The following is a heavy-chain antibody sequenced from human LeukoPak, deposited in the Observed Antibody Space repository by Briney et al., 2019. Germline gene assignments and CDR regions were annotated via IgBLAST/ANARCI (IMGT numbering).Heavy chain of an antibody. CDR3: VCYSYGPPDDY. CDR2: IYYSGST. V-gene: IGHV4-39*01. Sequence: SETLSLTCTVSGGSISGSSYYWGWIRQPPGKGLEWIGSIYYSGSTYYNPSLKSRVTISVDTSKNQFSLKLSSVTAADTAVYYCVCYSYGPPDDYWGQGTLVTVSS. CDR1: GGSISGSSYY. D-gene: IGHD5-18*01. J-gene: IGHJ4*02.